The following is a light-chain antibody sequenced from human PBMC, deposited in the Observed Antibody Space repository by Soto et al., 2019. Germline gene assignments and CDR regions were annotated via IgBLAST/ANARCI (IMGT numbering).Light chain of an antibody. CDR3: QHWVDYMWT. V-gene: IGKV1-5*03. Sequence: DIHLTQSPSTLSASVGDRVTITCRASQSISSWLAWYQQKPGKAPKLLIYKASTLESGVPSRFSGSGSWTEFTLTISSLQPDDFATYYCQHWVDYMWTFGQGTKVEIK. CDR2: KAS. CDR1: QSISSW. J-gene: IGKJ1*01.